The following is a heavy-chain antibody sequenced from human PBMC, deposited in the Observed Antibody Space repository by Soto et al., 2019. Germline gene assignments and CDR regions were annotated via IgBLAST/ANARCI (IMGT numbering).Heavy chain of an antibody. CDR2: ISGSGGST. D-gene: IGHD3-3*01. Sequence: GGSLRLSCAASGFTFSSYAMSWVRQAPGKGLEWVSAISGSGGSTYYADSVKGRFTISRDNSKNTLYLQMNSLRAEDTAVYYCARLPYRIFGVVGDYYYMDVWGKGTTVTVAS. CDR1: GFTFSSYA. CDR3: ARLPYRIFGVVGDYYYMDV. V-gene: IGHV3-23*01. J-gene: IGHJ6*03.